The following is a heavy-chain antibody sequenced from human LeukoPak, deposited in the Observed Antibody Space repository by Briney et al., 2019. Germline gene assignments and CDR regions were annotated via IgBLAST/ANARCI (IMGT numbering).Heavy chain of an antibody. Sequence: SQTLSLTCSVSGDSINNSDYYWTWIRQPAGKGLEWIGRFYTSEIIHYNPSLKSRVSISDDSSKNQFSLHLTSVTAADTAVYFCARHMPWELPPGAYDYWGQGSLVTVSS. CDR2: FYTSEII. V-gene: IGHV4-61*02. CDR1: GDSINNSDYY. J-gene: IGHJ4*02. D-gene: IGHD1-26*01. CDR3: ARHMPWELPPGAYDY.